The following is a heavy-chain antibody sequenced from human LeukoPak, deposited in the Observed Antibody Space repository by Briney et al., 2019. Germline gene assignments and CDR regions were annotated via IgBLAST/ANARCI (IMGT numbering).Heavy chain of an antibody. D-gene: IGHD3-22*01. CDR1: GGSFSGYY. V-gene: IGHV4-34*01. CDR3: ARRGLLLPIDY. J-gene: IGHJ4*02. CDR2: INHSGST. Sequence: SETLSLTCAVYGGSFSGYYWSWIRQPPGKGLEWIGEINHSGSTNYNPSLKSRVTISVDTSKNQFSLKLSSVTAADTAVYYCARRGLLLPIDYWGQGTLATVSS.